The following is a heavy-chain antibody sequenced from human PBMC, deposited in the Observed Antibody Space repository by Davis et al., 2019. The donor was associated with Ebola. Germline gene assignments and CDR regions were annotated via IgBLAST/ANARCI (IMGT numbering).Heavy chain of an antibody. D-gene: IGHD4-11*01. J-gene: IGHJ6*02. V-gene: IGHV1-69*04. Sequence: SVKVSCKASGYTFTSYGISWVRQAPGQGLEWMGRIIPILGIANYAQKFQGRVTITADKSTSTAYMELSSLRSEDTAVYYCARGGLQYYYYSMDVWGQGTTVTVSS. CDR3: ARGGLQYYYYSMDV. CDR1: GYTFTSYG. CDR2: IIPILGIA.